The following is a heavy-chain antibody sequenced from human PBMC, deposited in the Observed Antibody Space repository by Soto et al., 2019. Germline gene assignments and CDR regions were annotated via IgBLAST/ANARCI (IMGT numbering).Heavy chain of an antibody. J-gene: IGHJ4*02. D-gene: IGHD6-13*01. CDR2: INPTSGST. Sequence: QVQLVQSGAEVKKPGASVKVSCKASGYTFTNYYIYWVRQAPGQGLEWMGIINPTSGSTNYAQKFQGRVTLTYDTSTTTVYMELSGLRSEDTAVLYCARDLAAGDHWGQGTLVTVSS. CDR3: ARDLAAGDH. CDR1: GYTFTNYY. V-gene: IGHV1-46*01.